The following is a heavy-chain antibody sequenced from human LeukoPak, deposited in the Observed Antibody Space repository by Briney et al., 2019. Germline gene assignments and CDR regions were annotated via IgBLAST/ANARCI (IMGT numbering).Heavy chain of an antibody. D-gene: IGHD6-19*01. J-gene: IGHJ4*02. V-gene: IGHV3-30*02. CDR1: GFTFSSYG. Sequence: PGGSLRLSCAASGFTFSSYGMHWVRQAPGKGLEWVAFIRYDGSNKYYADSVKGRFTISRDNSKNTLYLQMNSLRAEDTAVYYCAKNPLGISGWYWGVYWGQRTLVTVSS. CDR2: IRYDGSNK. CDR3: AKNPLGISGWYWGVY.